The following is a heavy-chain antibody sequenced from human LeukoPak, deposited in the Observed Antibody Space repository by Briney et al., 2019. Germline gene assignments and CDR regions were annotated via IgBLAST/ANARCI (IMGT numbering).Heavy chain of an antibody. V-gene: IGHV3-48*03. Sequence: PGGSLRLSCAASGFTFSSYEMNWVRQGPGKGLEWVSYISSSGSTIYYADSVKGRFTISRDNAKNSLYLQMNSLRDEDTAVYYCARVAEIQLWLRSAFDYWGQGTLVTVSS. CDR3: ARVAEIQLWLRSAFDY. CDR2: ISSSGSTI. D-gene: IGHD5-18*01. CDR1: GFTFSSYE. J-gene: IGHJ4*02.